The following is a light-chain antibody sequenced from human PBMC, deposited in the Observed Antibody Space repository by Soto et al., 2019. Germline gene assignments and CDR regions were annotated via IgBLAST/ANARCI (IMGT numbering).Light chain of an antibody. CDR3: QQRYNWPIT. Sequence: EIVLTQSPGTLSLSPGERATLSCRASQSVSSSYLAWYQQKPGQAPRLLIYADSNRATGIPARFSGSGSGRDFTLTISSLEPEDFSVYYCQQRYNWPITFGQGTRLEI. CDR2: ADS. CDR1: QSVSSSY. V-gene: IGKV3D-20*02. J-gene: IGKJ5*01.